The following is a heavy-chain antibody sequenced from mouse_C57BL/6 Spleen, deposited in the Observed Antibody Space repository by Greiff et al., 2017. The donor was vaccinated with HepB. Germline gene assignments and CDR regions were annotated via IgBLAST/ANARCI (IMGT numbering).Heavy chain of an antibody. D-gene: IGHD1-1*01. J-gene: IGHJ1*03. Sequence: QVTLKESGPGILQSSQTLSLTCSFSGFSLSTSGMGVSWIRQPSGKGLEWLAHIYWDDDKRYNPSLKSRLTISKDTSRNQVFLKITSVDTADTATYYCARRETTVADLYFDVWGTGTTVTVSS. CDR2: IYWDDDK. CDR3: ARRETTVADLYFDV. V-gene: IGHV8-12*01. CDR1: GFSLSTSGMG.